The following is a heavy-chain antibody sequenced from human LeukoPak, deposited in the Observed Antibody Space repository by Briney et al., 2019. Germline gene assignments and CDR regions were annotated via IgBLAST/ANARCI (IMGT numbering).Heavy chain of an antibody. V-gene: IGHV1-69*13. CDR2: IIPIFGTA. D-gene: IGHD3-10*01. CDR1: GGTFSSYA. CDR3: ARGPAMVRGVIPYNWFDP. J-gene: IGHJ5*02. Sequence: SVKVSCKASGGTFSSYAISWVRQAPGQGLEWMGGIIPIFGTANYAQKFQGRVTITADESTSTAYMELSSLRSEDTTVYYCARGPAMVRGVIPYNWFDPWGQGTLVTVSS.